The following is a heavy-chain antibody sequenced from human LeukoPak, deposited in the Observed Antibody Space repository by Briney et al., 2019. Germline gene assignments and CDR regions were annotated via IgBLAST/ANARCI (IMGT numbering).Heavy chain of an antibody. CDR3: ARRGELWSGYPFDA. CDR2: IDSHGAAT. V-gene: IGHV3-74*01. Sequence: PGGSLRLSCEATGFTFFNCWMHWVRQAPGKGLMWVSRIDSHGAATDYADSVKGQFTISRDNDKNTVYLQMDSLRTEDTAMYYCARRGELWSGYPFDAWGQGTLVSVSS. CDR1: GFTFFNCW. D-gene: IGHD3-3*01. J-gene: IGHJ4*02.